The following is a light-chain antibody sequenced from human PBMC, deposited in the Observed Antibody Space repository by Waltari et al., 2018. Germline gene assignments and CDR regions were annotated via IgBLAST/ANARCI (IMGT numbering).Light chain of an antibody. Sequence: DIEMTQSPATLSASPGDRVTLTCRTSQTVRTWLAWYQQKPGQAPKLLIYKTSILASGVPSRFSGSGSGTDFTLTISRLQPDDFATYFCHQYSSFSPTFGPGTRVEVK. V-gene: IGKV1-5*03. CDR3: HQYSSFSPT. CDR1: QTVRTW. J-gene: IGKJ1*01. CDR2: KTS.